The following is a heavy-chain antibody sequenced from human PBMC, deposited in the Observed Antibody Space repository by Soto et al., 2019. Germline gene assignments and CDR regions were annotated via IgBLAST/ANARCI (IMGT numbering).Heavy chain of an antibody. Sequence: GGFLRLSCAASGFTFSDFGMHWVRQAPGKGLEWVAIISYDGILKYYADSVKGRFTISRDTSKGAVYLQMNSLTPEDTAVYYCAKDFKVSGGHYGSLNYYYGMDVWAQGTTVTVSS. CDR3: AKDFKVSGGHYGSLNYYYGMDV. J-gene: IGHJ6*02. D-gene: IGHD3-10*01. V-gene: IGHV3-30*18. CDR2: ISYDGILK. CDR1: GFTFSDFG.